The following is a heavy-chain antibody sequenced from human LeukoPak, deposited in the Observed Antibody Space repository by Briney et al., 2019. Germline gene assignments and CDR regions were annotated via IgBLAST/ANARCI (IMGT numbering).Heavy chain of an antibody. D-gene: IGHD3-22*01. CDR1: GGPISSGGYY. Sequence: SETLSLTCTVSGGPISSGGYYWSWIRQHPGKGLEWIGYIYYSGSTYYNPSLKSRVTISVDTSKNQFSLKLSSVTAADTAVYYCARARDSSGYWLNWFDPWGQGTLVTVSS. CDR2: IYYSGST. J-gene: IGHJ5*02. V-gene: IGHV4-31*03. CDR3: ARARDSSGYWLNWFDP.